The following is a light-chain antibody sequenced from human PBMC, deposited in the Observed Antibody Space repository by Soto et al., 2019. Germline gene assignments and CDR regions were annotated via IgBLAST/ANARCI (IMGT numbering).Light chain of an antibody. Sequence: DIVMTQSPLSLPVTPGEPASISCRASQSLLHSNGCNYLDWYLQKPGQSPQILIYLGSHRASGVTDRFSGSGSGTDFTLKMSRVEAEDVGVSCCMQALGTPTFGGGTRGEI. CDR2: LGS. V-gene: IGKV2-28*01. CDR1: QSLLHSNGCNY. J-gene: IGKJ4*01. CDR3: MQALGTPT.